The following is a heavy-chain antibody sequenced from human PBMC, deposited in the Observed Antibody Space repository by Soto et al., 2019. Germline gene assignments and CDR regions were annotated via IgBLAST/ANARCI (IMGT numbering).Heavy chain of an antibody. Sequence: PGESLKISCKGSGYSFAGYWITWVRQKPGKGLEWMGRIDPSDSQTYYSPSFRGHVTISVTKSITTVFLQWSSLRASDTAMYYCARHVRPRYYYYGMDVWGQGTTVTVSS. J-gene: IGHJ6*02. CDR1: GYSFAGYW. CDR2: IDPSDSQT. V-gene: IGHV5-10-1*01. D-gene: IGHD2-8*01. CDR3: ARHVRPRYYYYGMDV.